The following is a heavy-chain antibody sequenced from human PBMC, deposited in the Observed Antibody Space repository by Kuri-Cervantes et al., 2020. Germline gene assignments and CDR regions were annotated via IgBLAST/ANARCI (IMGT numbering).Heavy chain of an antibody. V-gene: IGHV3-7*03. CDR3: ARNYYDSSGLASYSDN. D-gene: IGHD3-22*01. CDR2: INLDGSGR. J-gene: IGHJ4*02. Sequence: GGSLRLSCAASGFSFSNYWMSWVRQAPGKGLEWVATINLDGSGRYYVDSVKGRFTISRDDSKNSLYLQMNSLKTEDTAVYYCARNYYDSSGLASYSDNWGLGTLVTVSS. CDR1: GFSFSNYW.